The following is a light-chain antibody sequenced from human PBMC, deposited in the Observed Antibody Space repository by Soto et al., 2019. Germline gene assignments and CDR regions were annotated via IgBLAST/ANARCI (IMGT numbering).Light chain of an antibody. V-gene: IGKV3-20*01. J-gene: IGKJ1*01. CDR2: GAS. CDR1: QSISITF. CDR3: QQYGDAPQT. Sequence: EIVLTQSPVTLSLSPGERATLSCRASQSISITFVAWYQQKPGQAPRLLIYGASTRATGIPDRFSVSGSGTVFTLTISRLEPEDFAVYYCQQYGDAPQTFGQGTKVDIK.